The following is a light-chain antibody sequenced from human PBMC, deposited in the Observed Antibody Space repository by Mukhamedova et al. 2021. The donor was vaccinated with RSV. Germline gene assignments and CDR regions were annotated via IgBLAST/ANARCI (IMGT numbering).Light chain of an antibody. CDR3: QQRSNWPLT. CDR1: QSVSSN. V-gene: IGKV3-11*01. Sequence: MGSQSVSSNLAWYQQKPGQAPRLLIYGASTRATGIPARFSGSGSGTEFTLTISSLEPEDFAVYYCQQRSNWPLTFGGGTKVEIK. J-gene: IGKJ4*01. CDR2: GAS.